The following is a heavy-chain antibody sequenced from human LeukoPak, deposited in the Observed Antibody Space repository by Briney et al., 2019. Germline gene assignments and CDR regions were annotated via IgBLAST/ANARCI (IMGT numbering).Heavy chain of an antibody. Sequence: SETLSLTCTVSGGSISSSSYYWGWIRQPPGKGLEWIGSIYYSGSTYYNPSLKSRVTTSVDTSKNQFSLKLSSVTAADTAVYYCARHSAVTTFALHYWGQGTLVTVSA. CDR3: ARHSAVTTFALHY. J-gene: IGHJ4*02. CDR1: GGSISSSSYY. V-gene: IGHV4-39*01. CDR2: IYYSGST. D-gene: IGHD4-11*01.